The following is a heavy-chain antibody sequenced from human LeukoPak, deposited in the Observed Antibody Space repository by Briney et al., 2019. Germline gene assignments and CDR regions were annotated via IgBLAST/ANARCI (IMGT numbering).Heavy chain of an antibody. Sequence: PGESLKISCAAPGFTFSSYGMHWVRQAPGKGLEWVAFIRYDGSNKYYADSVKGRFTISRDNSKNTLYLQMNSLRAEDTAVYYCAKGQLLDIWGQGTMVTVSS. D-gene: IGHD5-24*01. V-gene: IGHV3-30*02. J-gene: IGHJ3*02. CDR3: AKGQLLDI. CDR1: GFTFSSYG. CDR2: IRYDGSNK.